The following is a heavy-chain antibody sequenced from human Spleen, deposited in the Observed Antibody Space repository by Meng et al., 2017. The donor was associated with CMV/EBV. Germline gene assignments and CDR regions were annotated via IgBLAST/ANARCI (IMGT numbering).Heavy chain of an antibody. Sequence: DGSISSGGFHWTWIRQHPGKGLEWIGYIYYNGNTYYNPSLESRVTISVDTSKNQFSLKLSSVTAADTAVYYCARDRLYYDSRWFDPWGQGTLVTVSS. CDR1: DGSISSGGFH. CDR2: IYYNGNT. V-gene: IGHV4-31*02. J-gene: IGHJ5*02. CDR3: ARDRLYYDSRWFDP. D-gene: IGHD3-22*01.